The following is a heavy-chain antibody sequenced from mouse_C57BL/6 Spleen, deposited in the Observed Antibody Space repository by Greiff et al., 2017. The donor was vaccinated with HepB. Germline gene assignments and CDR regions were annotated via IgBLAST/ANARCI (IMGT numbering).Heavy chain of an antibody. J-gene: IGHJ2*01. CDR1: GYSITSGYY. CDR3: ARVGGQDYFDY. V-gene: IGHV3-6*01. D-gene: IGHD3-3*01. Sequence: VQLQQSGPGLVKPSQSLSLTCSVTGYSITSGYYWNWIRQFPGNKLEWMGYISYDGSNNYNPSLKNRISITRDTSKNQFFLKLNSVTTEDTATYYCARVGGQDYFDYWGQGTTLTVSS. CDR2: ISYDGSN.